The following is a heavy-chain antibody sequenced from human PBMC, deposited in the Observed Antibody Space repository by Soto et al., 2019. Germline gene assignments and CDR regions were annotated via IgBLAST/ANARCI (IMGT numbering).Heavy chain of an antibody. Sequence: QVQLVESGGGVVQPGRSLRLSCAASGFTFSSYGMHWVRQAPGKGLEWVAVISYDGSNKYYADSVKGRFTISRDNSKNTLYLQMNSLRAEDTAVYYCAKDLRYSSGGNNFDYWGQGTLVTVSS. J-gene: IGHJ4*02. CDR3: AKDLRYSSGGNNFDY. D-gene: IGHD6-19*01. V-gene: IGHV3-30*18. CDR2: ISYDGSNK. CDR1: GFTFSSYG.